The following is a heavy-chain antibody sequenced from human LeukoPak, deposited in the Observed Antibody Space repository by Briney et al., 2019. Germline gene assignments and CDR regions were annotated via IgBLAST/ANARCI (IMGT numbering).Heavy chain of an antibody. J-gene: IGHJ4*02. D-gene: IGHD1-14*01. Sequence: PSETLSLTCAVYGGSFSGYYWSWIRQPPGKGLEWIGEINHSGSTNYNPSLKSRVTISVDTSKNQFSLKLSSVTAADTAVYYCARGPGVRSLDYWGQGTLVTVSS. CDR3: ARGPGVRSLDY. CDR2: INHSGST. V-gene: IGHV4-34*01. CDR1: GGSFSGYY.